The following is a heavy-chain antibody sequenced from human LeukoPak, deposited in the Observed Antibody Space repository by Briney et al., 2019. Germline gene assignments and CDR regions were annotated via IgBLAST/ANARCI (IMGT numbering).Heavy chain of an antibody. CDR3: TTYGRDGYKGYY. V-gene: IGHV3-48*04. Sequence: GGSLRLSCVASGFTFSPYSMSWVRRAPGKGLEWISYISNSVSTTYYADSVKGRFTISRDNAKNSVYLQMNSLRVEDTGVYYCTTYGRDGYKGYYWGQGTQVTVSS. D-gene: IGHD5-24*01. CDR1: GFTFSPYS. CDR2: ISNSVSTT. J-gene: IGHJ4*02.